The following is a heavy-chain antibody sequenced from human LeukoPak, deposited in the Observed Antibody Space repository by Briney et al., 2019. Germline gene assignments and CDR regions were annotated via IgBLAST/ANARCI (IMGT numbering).Heavy chain of an antibody. J-gene: IGHJ4*02. CDR3: ARRTRYYYGSGSYSQIDY. CDR2: INHSGST. D-gene: IGHD3-10*01. Sequence: TSGTLSLTCAVYGGSFSGYYWSWIRQPPGKGLEWIGEINHSGSTNYNPSLKSRVTISVDTSKNQFSLKLSSVTAADTAVYYCARRTRYYYGSGSYSQIDYWGQGTLVTVSS. CDR1: GGSFSGYY. V-gene: IGHV4-34*01.